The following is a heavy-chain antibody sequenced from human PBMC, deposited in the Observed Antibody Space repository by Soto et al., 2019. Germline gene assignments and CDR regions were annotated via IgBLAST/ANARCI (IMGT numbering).Heavy chain of an antibody. CDR2: TYYRSKWHN. CDR1: VDSVSSNSVA. V-gene: IGHV6-1*01. D-gene: IGHD3-10*02. Sequence: PSQTLSLTCAVSVDSVSSNSVAWNWIRQSPSRGLEWLGRTYYRSKWHNEYAISVKSRITINPDTSKNQFFLQLKSVTPEDTAVYYCARDLTMTMWNNWFDPWGQGTLVTVSS. CDR3: ARDLTMTMWNNWFDP. J-gene: IGHJ5*02.